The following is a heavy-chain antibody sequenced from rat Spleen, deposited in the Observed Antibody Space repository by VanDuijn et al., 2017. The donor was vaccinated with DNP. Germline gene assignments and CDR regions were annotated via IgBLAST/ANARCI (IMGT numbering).Heavy chain of an antibody. CDR3: AIQLGVFDY. V-gene: IGHV3-3*01. CDR2: INNACNT. D-gene: IGHD5-1*01. J-gene: IGHJ2*01. CDR1: GYSITSNYK. Sequence: EVQLQESGPGLVKPSQSLSLTCSVTGYSITSNYKWSWIRKFPGNKLEWMGYINNACNTNYNPSLKSRFSITRDTSKNQFFLQVNSVGTEDTATYYCAIQLGVFDYGGQGVMVIVSS.